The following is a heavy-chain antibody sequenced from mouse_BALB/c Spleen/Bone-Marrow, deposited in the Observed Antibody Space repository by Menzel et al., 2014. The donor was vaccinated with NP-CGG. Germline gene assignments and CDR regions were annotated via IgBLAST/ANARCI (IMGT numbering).Heavy chain of an antibody. CDR1: GFTFSGYY. J-gene: IGHJ3*01. CDR2: ISNGGGST. D-gene: IGHD2-4*01. V-gene: IGHV5-12*01. Sequence: EVKLVESGGGLVQPGGSLKLSCAPSGFTFSGYYMYWVRQTPEKRLEWVAYISNGGGSTYYPDTVKGRFTISRDNAKNTLYLQMSRLKSEDTAMYYCARHNYDETWFAYWGQGTLVTVSA. CDR3: ARHNYDETWFAY.